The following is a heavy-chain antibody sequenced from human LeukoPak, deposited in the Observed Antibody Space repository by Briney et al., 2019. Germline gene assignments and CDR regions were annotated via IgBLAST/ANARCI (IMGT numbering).Heavy chain of an antibody. Sequence: GGSLRLSCSASGFTFSSYAMYWVRQAPGKGLEYVSAISPDGGNTYYADSVKGRFSISRDNSKNTLYLQMSSLRPEDTAVYYCVPKGTEGYWGQGTLVTVSS. V-gene: IGHV3-64D*06. J-gene: IGHJ4*02. CDR1: GFTFSSYA. CDR3: VPKGTEGY. CDR2: ISPDGGNT.